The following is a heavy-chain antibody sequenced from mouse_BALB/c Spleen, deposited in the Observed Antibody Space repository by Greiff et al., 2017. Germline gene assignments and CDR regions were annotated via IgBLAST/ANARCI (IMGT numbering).Heavy chain of an antibody. CDR3: ARNGNYVDY. CDR2: INPGSGGT. CDR1: GYAFTNYL. J-gene: IGHJ4*01. Sequence: QVQLQQPGAELVRPGTSVKVSCKASGYAFTNYLIEWVKQRPGQGLEWIGVINPGSGGTNYNEKFKGKATLTADKSSSTAYMQLSSLTSDDSAVYFCARNGNYVDYWGQGTSVTVSS. D-gene: IGHD2-1*01. V-gene: IGHV1-54*01.